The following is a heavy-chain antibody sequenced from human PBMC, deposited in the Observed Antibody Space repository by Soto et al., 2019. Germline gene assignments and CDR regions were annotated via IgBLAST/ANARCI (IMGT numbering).Heavy chain of an antibody. CDR1: GGSISSYY. CDR2: IYTSGST. V-gene: IGHV4-4*07. CDR3: ARGPPMEPYNWFDT. Sequence: SETLSLTCTVSGGSISSYYWSWIRQPAGKGLEWIGRIYTSGSTNYNPSLKSRVTMSVDTSKNQFSLKLSSVTAADTAVYYCARGPPMEPYNWFDTWGPGXLLNVSS. J-gene: IGHJ5*02. D-gene: IGHD1-1*01.